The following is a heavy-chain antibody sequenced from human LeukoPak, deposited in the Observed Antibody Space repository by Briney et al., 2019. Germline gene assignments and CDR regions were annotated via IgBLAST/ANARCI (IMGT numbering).Heavy chain of an antibody. D-gene: IGHD5-24*01. Sequence: ASVNVSCKASGYTSSDYDFNWVRQSPRQGLEWMGCMNPTSGATGYAQKFQGRVTMTWDTSINTAYMELGSLTSEDTAMYYCARELRWDENWGQGTLVTVSS. J-gene: IGHJ4*02. CDR1: GYTSSDYD. CDR3: ARELRWDEN. V-gene: IGHV1-8*01. CDR2: MNPTSGAT.